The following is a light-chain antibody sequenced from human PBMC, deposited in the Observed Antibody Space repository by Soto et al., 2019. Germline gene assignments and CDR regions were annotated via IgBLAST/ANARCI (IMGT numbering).Light chain of an antibody. CDR3: LLDFRYFWE. J-gene: IGKJ1*01. CDR2: AAS. V-gene: IGKV1-6*01. CDR1: EAIRTA. Sequence: AIQLTQSPSSLSASVGDRVTITCRASEAIRTALGWYQQKPGKVPKLLIYAASTLLSGVPSRFSGSGSGTDFTLTINSLQPEDFATYYCLLDFRYFWEFGQGTRWISN.